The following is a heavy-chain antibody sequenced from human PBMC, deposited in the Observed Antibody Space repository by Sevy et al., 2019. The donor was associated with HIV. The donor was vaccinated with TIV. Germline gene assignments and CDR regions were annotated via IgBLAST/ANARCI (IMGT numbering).Heavy chain of an antibody. V-gene: IGHV3-30*02. CDR3: AKDYSTGWYGYYYGMDV. J-gene: IGHJ6*02. CDR2: IHYKGSDK. Sequence: GGSLRLSCAASGFIFSSFGMHWVRQAPGKGLEWVAFIHYKGSDKYYADAVKGRYTISRDNSKNMVYLQRSSLRAEDTAVYYCAKDYSTGWYGYYYGMDVRGQGTTVTVSS. CDR1: GFIFSSFG. D-gene: IGHD6-19*01.